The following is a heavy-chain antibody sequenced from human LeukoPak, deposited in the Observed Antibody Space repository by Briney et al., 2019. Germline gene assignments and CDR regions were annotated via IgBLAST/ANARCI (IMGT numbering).Heavy chain of an antibody. Sequence: PGGSLRLSCAASGFTFSSHWMTWVRQAPGKGLEWVANIKQDGSEKYYVDSVKGRFTISRDNAKNSLYLQMNSLRADDTAVYYCARDGDTSGYTDWGQGTLVTVSS. CDR1: GFTFSSHW. D-gene: IGHD3-22*01. J-gene: IGHJ4*02. CDR2: IKQDGSEK. CDR3: ARDGDTSGYTD. V-gene: IGHV3-7*01.